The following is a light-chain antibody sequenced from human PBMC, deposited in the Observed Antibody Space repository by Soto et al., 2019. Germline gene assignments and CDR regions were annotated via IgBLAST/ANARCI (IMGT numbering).Light chain of an antibody. CDR2: EDS. Sequence: QSVLTQPASVSGSPGQSITISCTGTSSDVGSYNLVSWYQQHPGKAPKLMIYEDSKRPSGVSNRFSGSKSGNTASLTISGLQAEDEADYYCCSYAGSSTLFGGGTKVTVL. CDR1: SSDVGSYNL. CDR3: CSYAGSSTL. J-gene: IGLJ3*02. V-gene: IGLV2-23*01.